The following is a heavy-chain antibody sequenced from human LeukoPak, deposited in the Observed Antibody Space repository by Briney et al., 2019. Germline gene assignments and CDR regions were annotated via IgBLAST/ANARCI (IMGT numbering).Heavy chain of an antibody. Sequence: GESLNIPCKGSGYSFTSYWIGWGPPMTGKGLEWMGIIYPGDSDTRYSPSFQGQVTISADKSISTAYLQWSSLKASDTAMYYCASPGEYSSGCGYWGQGTLVTVSS. J-gene: IGHJ4*02. V-gene: IGHV5-51*01. D-gene: IGHD6-19*01. CDR2: IYPGDSDT. CDR3: ASPGEYSSGCGY. CDR1: GYSFTSYW.